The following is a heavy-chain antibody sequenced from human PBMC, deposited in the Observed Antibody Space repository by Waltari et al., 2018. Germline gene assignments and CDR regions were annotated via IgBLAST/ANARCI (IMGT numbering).Heavy chain of an antibody. CDR3: ARGITMVRGYSDY. V-gene: IGHV3-74*01. D-gene: IGHD3-10*01. Sequence: EVQLVESGGGLVQPGGSLRLSCAASGFTFSSSWMHWVRKAPGKGLVWVSRINSDGSSTSYADSVKGRFTSSRDNAKNTLYLQMNSLRAEDTAVYYCARGITMVRGYSDYWGQGTLVTVSS. CDR1: GFTFSSSW. J-gene: IGHJ4*02. CDR2: INSDGSST.